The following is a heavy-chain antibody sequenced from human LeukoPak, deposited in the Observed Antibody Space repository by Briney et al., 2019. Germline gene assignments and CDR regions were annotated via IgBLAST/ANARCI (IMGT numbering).Heavy chain of an antibody. CDR1: GGSFSGYY. J-gene: IGHJ4*02. CDR3: ASKGYCSGGSCYSGDY. V-gene: IGHV4-34*01. D-gene: IGHD2-15*01. Sequence: PSETLSLTRAVYGGSFSGYYWSWIRQPPGEGLEWIGEINHSGSTNYNPSLKSRVTISVDTSKNQFSLKLSSVTAADTAVYYCASKGYCSGGSCYSGDYWGQGTLVTVSS. CDR2: INHSGST.